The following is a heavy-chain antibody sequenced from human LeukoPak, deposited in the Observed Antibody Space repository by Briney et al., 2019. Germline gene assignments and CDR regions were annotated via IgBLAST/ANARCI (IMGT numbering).Heavy chain of an antibody. CDR3: ARPFGGYEGNWFDP. CDR1: GGSISSGGYS. V-gene: IGHV4-31*03. J-gene: IGHJ5*02. D-gene: IGHD5-12*01. Sequence: PSETLSLTCTVSGGSISSGGYSWSWIRQHPGQGLEWIGYIYYSGSTYYNPSLKSRVTISVDTSKNQFSLKLSSVTAADTAVYYCARPFGGYEGNWFDPWGQRTLVTASS. CDR2: IYYSGST.